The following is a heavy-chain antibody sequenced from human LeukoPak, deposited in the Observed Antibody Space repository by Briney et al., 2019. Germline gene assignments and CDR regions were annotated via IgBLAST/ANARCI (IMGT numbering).Heavy chain of an antibody. CDR1: GFTFSSHA. Sequence: GGSLRLSCAASGFTFSSHAMSWVRQAPGKGLEWVSAISDRGDNKQYTDSVKGRLTISRDNSKNSLYLQMNSLRADDTAVYYCAKSSRYGTGWYGRIDYWGQGTLVTVS. CDR2: ISDRGDNK. CDR3: AKSSRYGTGWYGRIDY. D-gene: IGHD6-19*01. V-gene: IGHV3-23*01. J-gene: IGHJ4*02.